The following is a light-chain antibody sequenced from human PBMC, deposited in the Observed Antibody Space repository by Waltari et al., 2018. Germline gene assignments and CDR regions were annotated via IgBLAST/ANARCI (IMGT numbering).Light chain of an antibody. V-gene: IGKV3-11*01. CDR2: DAS. Sequence: EIVLTQSPATLSLSPGERATLPCRASQSVSTYLAWYQQKPGQDPRLLIYDASNRATDIPARFSGSGSGTDFTLTISSLEPEDSAIYYCHQRSDWPRTFGQGTRLEIK. J-gene: IGKJ5*01. CDR3: HQRSDWPRT. CDR1: QSVSTY.